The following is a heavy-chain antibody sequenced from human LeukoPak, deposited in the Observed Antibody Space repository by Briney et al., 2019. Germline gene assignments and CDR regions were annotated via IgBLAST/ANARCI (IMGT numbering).Heavy chain of an antibody. CDR1: GGSISRYY. J-gene: IGHJ4*02. Sequence: SETLSLTCTVSGGSISRYYWSWVRQPPGKGLEWIGYIYYSGSTNYNPSLKSRVTISVDTSKNQFSLKLSSVTAADTAVYYCARVPSLWGQGTLVTVSS. CDR2: IYYSGST. CDR3: ARVPSL. V-gene: IGHV4-59*01.